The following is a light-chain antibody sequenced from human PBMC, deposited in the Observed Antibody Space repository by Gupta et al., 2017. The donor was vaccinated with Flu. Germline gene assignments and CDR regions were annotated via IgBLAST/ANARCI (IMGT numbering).Light chain of an antibody. V-gene: IGKV4-1*01. CDR2: WAS. CDR1: QSILGDSNNKNY. Sequence: DIVIPQSPDSLPVSLGERATINCKSSQSILGDSNNKNYLGWYQQKSGQPPKLLISWASTRASGVPERISGSGSGTDFTLTISSLQDEDVAVYYCQQFYTSLTFGHGTKVEIK. J-gene: IGKJ3*01. CDR3: QQFYTSLT.